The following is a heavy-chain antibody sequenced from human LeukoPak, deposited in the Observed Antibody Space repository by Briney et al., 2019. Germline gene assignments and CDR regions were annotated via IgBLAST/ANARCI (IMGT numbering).Heavy chain of an antibody. V-gene: IGHV3-30-3*02. CDR3: AKTGWSGYDYTNY. CDR2: ISYDGSNK. D-gene: IGHD5-12*01. CDR1: GFTFSSYA. Sequence: PGRSLRLSCAASGFTFSSYAMHWVRQAPGKGLEWVAVISYDGSNKYYADSVKGRFTISRDNSKNTLYLQMNSLRAEDTAVYYCAKTGWSGYDYTNYWGQGTLVTVSS. J-gene: IGHJ4*02.